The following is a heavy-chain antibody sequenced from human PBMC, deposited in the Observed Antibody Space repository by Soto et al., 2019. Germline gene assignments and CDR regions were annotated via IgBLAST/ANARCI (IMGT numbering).Heavy chain of an antibody. Sequence: QVQLVESGGGVVQPGGSLRLSCAASGFTFSYYGFHWVRQAPGKGLEWVAVMHTGGNEKYYVDSVKGRFTVSRDDSRNMVYLEMSGLRAEDTAEYFCAREADTTGHYSHFDLWGRGDLVAVS. J-gene: IGHJ4*02. V-gene: IGHV3-33*08. CDR3: AREADTTGHYSHFDL. CDR1: GFTFSYYG. CDR2: MHTGGNEK. D-gene: IGHD3-9*01.